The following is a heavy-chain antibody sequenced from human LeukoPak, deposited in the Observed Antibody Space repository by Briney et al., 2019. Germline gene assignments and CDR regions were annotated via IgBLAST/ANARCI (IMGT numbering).Heavy chain of an antibody. CDR1: GGSFSGYY. D-gene: IGHD5-24*01. J-gene: IGHJ4*02. CDR2: INHSGST. V-gene: IGHV4-34*01. Sequence: PSETLSLTCAVYGGSFSGYYWSWIRQPPGKGLEWIGEINHSGSTNYNPSLKSRVTISVDTSKNQFSLKLSSVTAADTAVYYCARGQGWLQDYWGRGTLVTVSS. CDR3: ARGQGWLQDY.